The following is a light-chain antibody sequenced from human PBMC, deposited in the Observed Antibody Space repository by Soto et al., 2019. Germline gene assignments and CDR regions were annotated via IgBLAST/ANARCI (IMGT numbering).Light chain of an antibody. Sequence: QSVLTQPPSVSAAPGQKVTISCSGSSSNIGNNYVSWYQQLPGTAPKLLIYDTNKRPSGIPDRFSGSKSGTSATLGITGLQSGDEADYYCGKWDSSLSTYVFGTGTKLTVL. CDR1: SSNIGNNY. V-gene: IGLV1-51*01. CDR2: DTN. J-gene: IGLJ1*01. CDR3: GKWDSSLSTYV.